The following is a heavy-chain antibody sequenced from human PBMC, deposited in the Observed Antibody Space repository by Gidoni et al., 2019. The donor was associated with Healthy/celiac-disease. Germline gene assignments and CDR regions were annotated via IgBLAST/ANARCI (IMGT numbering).Heavy chain of an antibody. CDR1: GFAFSSYG. D-gene: IGHD5-12*01. CDR3: AKDFSYEGKYYYYGMDV. V-gene: IGHV3-30*18. Sequence: QVQRVESGGGVVQPGRSLRLSCAASGFAFSSYGMHWVRQAPGKGLGGVAVISNDGSNTYYADSVKGRFTISRDNSKNTLYLQMNSLRAEDTAVYYCAKDFSYEGKYYYYGMDVWGQGTTVTVSS. J-gene: IGHJ6*02. CDR2: ISNDGSNT.